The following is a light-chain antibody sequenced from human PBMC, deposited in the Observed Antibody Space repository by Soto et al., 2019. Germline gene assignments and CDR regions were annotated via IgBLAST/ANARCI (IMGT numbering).Light chain of an antibody. J-gene: IGKJ3*01. V-gene: IGKV3-11*01. Sequence: EIVLTLSPATRCVPPGEVTTLSCRASQSVSRNLAWYQQKPGQAPRLLIYDASNRATGIPARFSGSGSVTDFTLTISSLEPEDFAVYYCQQRSNWATFGPGTKVDIK. CDR3: QQRSNWAT. CDR1: QSVSRN. CDR2: DAS.